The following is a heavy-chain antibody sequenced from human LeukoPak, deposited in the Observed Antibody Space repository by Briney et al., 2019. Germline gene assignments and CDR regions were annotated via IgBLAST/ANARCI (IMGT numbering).Heavy chain of an antibody. CDR3: ARDGSGILWFGEPRGDLDY. D-gene: IGHD3-10*01. V-gene: IGHV3-11*04. Sequence: PGGSLRLSCAASGFTFRDYDMTWIRQAPGKGLEWVSYISSSDTTMYNADSVKGRFTISRDNAKNTLYLQMNSLRAEDTAGYYCARDGSGILWFGEPRGDLDYWGQGTLVTVSS. CDR1: GFTFRDYD. CDR2: ISSSDTTM. J-gene: IGHJ4*02.